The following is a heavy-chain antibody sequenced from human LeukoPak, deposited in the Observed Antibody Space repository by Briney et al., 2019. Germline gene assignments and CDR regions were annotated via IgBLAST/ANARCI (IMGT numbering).Heavy chain of an antibody. CDR2: IYYSGST. D-gene: IGHD5-24*01. V-gene: IGHV4-39*07. J-gene: IGHJ4*02. CDR1: GGSISSSSYY. CDR3: AMAAGDGYNPFDY. Sequence: PSETLSLTCTVSGGSISSSSYYWGWIRQPPGKGLEWIGSIYYSGSTYYNPSLKSRVTISVDTSKNQFSLKLSSVTAADTAVYYCAMAAGDGYNPFDYWGQGTLVTVSS.